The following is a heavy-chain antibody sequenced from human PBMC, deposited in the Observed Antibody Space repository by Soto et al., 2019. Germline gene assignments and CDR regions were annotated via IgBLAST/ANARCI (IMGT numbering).Heavy chain of an antibody. Sequence: EVQLVESGGDLVQPGGSLRLSCVASTFPLNINVMARIRQDPGKGLEWVSAVQGRGGYTFYAHAVKGRFTISRDYSKNTRYLHMNGLRAEDTAIYYCANGGPFSGWHKLHYWGQGTLVTVSS. J-gene: IGHJ4*02. CDR1: TFPLNINV. CDR2: VQGRGGYT. D-gene: IGHD6-25*01. CDR3: ANGGPFSGWHKLHY. V-gene: IGHV3-23*04.